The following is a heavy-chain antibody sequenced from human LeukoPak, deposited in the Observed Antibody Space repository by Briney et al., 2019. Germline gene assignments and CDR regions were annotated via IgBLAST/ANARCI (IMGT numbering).Heavy chain of an antibody. CDR3: ARLTYCSGDSCQSPVDF. J-gene: IGHJ4*02. D-gene: IGHD2-15*01. Sequence: SETLSLTCTVSGGSISSSSYYWGWIRQPPGKGLEWIGSIYYSGSTYYNPSLKSRVTISVDTSKNQFSLKLNSVTAADTAVYYCARLTYCSGDSCQSPVDFWGRGTLVTVSS. V-gene: IGHV4-39*01. CDR1: GGSISSSSYY. CDR2: IYYSGST.